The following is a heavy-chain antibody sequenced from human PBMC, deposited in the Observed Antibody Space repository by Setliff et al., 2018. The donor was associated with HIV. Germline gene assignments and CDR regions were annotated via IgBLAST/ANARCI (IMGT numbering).Heavy chain of an antibody. Sequence: ASVKVSCKTSGDTFRTDAISWVRQAPGQGLEWMGNIKLSSGGTKFAQKFLGRVTMTRDTSTNTAFMELRRLNSDDTATYFCVTSPGSFTSVDETEAGDYWGQGTLVTVSS. V-gene: IGHV1-2*02. CDR3: VTSPGSFTSVDETEAGDY. J-gene: IGHJ4*02. D-gene: IGHD6-25*01. CDR1: GDTFRTDA. CDR2: IKLSSGGT.